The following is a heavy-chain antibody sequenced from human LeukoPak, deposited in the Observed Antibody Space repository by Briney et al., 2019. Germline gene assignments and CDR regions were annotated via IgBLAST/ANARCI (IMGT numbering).Heavy chain of an antibody. CDR2: ISAYDGNT. D-gene: IGHD2-8*01. CDR1: GYTFTSYD. Sequence: ASVKLSCKASGYTFTSYDINWVRQAPGQGLEWMGWISAYDGNTNYAQKLQGRLTLTTDTSTSTAYMELRSLRSDDTAVYYCASCHCTNGVCYGECEYFQHWGQGTLVTVSS. J-gene: IGHJ1*01. V-gene: IGHV1-18*01. CDR3: ASCHCTNGVCYGECEYFQH.